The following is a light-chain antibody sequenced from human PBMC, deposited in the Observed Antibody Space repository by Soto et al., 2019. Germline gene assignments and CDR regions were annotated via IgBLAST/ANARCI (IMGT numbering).Light chain of an antibody. Sequence: QSVLTQSPSASASLGASVKLTCTLSSGHSSYAIAWHQQQPEKGPRYLMKLNSDGSHSKGDGIPDRFSVSSSGAERYLTISSLQSEDEADYYCQTWGTGIQVVFGGGTKLTVL. CDR1: SGHSSYA. V-gene: IGLV4-69*01. J-gene: IGLJ2*01. CDR2: LNSDGSH. CDR3: QTWGTGIQVV.